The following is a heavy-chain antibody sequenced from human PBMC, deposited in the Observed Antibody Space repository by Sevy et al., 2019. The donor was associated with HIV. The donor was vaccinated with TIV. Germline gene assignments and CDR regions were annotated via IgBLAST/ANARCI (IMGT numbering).Heavy chain of an antibody. D-gene: IGHD1-26*01. CDR3: AGENAWGRGYS. V-gene: IGHV4-59*08. Sequence: LSLTCTVSGGSITSPYWNWIRQPPGKGLEWIANIYYNGHINYNPSLKSRVTLSLDTSKNQFSLRLSSVTAADTAMYYCAGENAWGRGYSWGQGTLVTVSS. CDR2: IYYNGHI. J-gene: IGHJ4*02. CDR1: GGSITSPY.